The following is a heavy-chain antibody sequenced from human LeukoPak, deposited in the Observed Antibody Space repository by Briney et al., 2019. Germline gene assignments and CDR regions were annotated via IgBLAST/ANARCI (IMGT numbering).Heavy chain of an antibody. V-gene: IGHV4-59*01. J-gene: IGHJ2*01. CDR2: IYYSGST. CDR3: ARQAALDGYNSYWYFDL. Sequence: SETLSLTCSVSGGSISSYYWSWIRQPPGKGLEWIGYIYYSGSTNYNPSLKSRVTISVDTSKNQFSLKLSSVTAADTAVYYCARQAALDGYNSYWYFDLWGRGTLVTVSS. CDR1: GGSISSYY. D-gene: IGHD5-24*01.